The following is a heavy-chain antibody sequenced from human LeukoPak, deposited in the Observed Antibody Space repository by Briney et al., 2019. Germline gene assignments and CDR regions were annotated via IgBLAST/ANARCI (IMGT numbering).Heavy chain of an antibody. Sequence: ETLSLACAVYGGSFSGYYWSWIRQAPGKGLEWVSAISGSGGSTYYADSVKGRFTISRDNSKNTLYLQMNSLRAEDTAVYYCAKEGAIFGVVLYYFDYWGQGTLVTVSS. CDR2: ISGSGGST. CDR1: GGSFSGYY. D-gene: IGHD3-3*01. CDR3: AKEGAIFGVVLYYFDY. V-gene: IGHV3-23*01. J-gene: IGHJ4*02.